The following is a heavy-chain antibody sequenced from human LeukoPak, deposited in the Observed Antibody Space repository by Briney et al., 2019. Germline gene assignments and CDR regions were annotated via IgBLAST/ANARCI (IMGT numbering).Heavy chain of an antibody. D-gene: IGHD5-12*01. CDR1: GYSFTSNY. CDR2: IYPRDGST. Sequence: ASVKVSCKVSGYSFTSNYIHWVRQAPGQGLEWMGMIYPRDGSTSYAQRFQGRVTITADESTSTAYMELSSLRSEDTAVYYCALISGGDFDYWGQGTLVTVSS. V-gene: IGHV1-46*01. CDR3: ALISGGDFDY. J-gene: IGHJ4*02.